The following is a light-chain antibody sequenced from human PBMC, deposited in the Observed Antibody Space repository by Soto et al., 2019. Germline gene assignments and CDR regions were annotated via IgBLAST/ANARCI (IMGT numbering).Light chain of an antibody. V-gene: IGLV3-21*02. CDR1: NIGSKS. CDR3: QVWDSSSDHRV. Sequence: SYELTQPPSVSVAPGQTARITCGGNNIGSKSVHWYQQKPGQAPVLVVYDDSGRPSGIPERFSGSNSGNTATLTISRVEAGDEADYYCQVWDSSSDHRVFGGGTKVTVL. J-gene: IGLJ2*01. CDR2: DDS.